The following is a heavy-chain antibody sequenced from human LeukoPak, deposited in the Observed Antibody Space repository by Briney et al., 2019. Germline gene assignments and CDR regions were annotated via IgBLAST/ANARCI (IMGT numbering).Heavy chain of an antibody. CDR1: GFAFSSYR. Sequence: GGSLRLSCVASGFAFSSYRMCWVRQPPEKRPEWLASVSSSSTYLDYAESLEGRFTISRDNAENSVYLQMSGLRGDDTAVYFCVRMRRHGTARGAFDLWGQGTTVTVS. D-gene: IGHD6-13*01. CDR2: VSSSSTYL. CDR3: VRMRRHGTARGAFDL. V-gene: IGHV3-21*01. J-gene: IGHJ3*01.